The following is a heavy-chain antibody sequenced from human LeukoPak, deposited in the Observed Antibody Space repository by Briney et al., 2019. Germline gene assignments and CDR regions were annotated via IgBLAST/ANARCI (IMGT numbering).Heavy chain of an antibody. CDR2: VNHNAEMI. Sequence: GGSLRLSCEGSGFPFGSYVMSWVRQAPGKGLEWIAYVNHNAEMIFYPDFVKGRFTISRDNPKKSLYLQMNALRYEDTAIYYCARDHDWAFDLWGQGTLVTVSS. V-gene: IGHV3-48*02. D-gene: IGHD3-9*01. J-gene: IGHJ4*02. CDR3: ARDHDWAFDL. CDR1: GFPFGSYV.